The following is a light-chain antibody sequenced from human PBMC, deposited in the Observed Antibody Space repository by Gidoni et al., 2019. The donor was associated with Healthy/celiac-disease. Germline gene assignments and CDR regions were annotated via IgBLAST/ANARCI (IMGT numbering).Light chain of an antibody. V-gene: IGKV1-9*01. CDR2: TAS. CDR3: QQINSYPRT. Sequence: DMQLAPSPSFLSASVGDRVHITCRASQGISSYLAWYQQKPGKAPKLLIYTASTLQSGVPSRFSGSGSGTEFTLTISSLQPEDFATYYCQQINSYPRTFGHGTKVEIK. J-gene: IGKJ1*01. CDR1: QGISSY.